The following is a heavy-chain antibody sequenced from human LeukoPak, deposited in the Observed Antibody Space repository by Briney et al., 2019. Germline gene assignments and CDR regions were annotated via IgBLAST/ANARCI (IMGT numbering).Heavy chain of an antibody. CDR3: AKEDDFGNHFDY. Sequence: PGGSLRLSCAASGFTFSSYAMTWVRQAPGKGLEWVSVISGSSGGTYYADSLKGRFIISRDNFKNTVYLQMNSLRAEDTAVYYCAKEDDFGNHFDYWGQGTLVTVSS. CDR2: ISGSSGGT. V-gene: IGHV3-23*01. J-gene: IGHJ4*02. CDR1: GFTFSSYA. D-gene: IGHD4-11*01.